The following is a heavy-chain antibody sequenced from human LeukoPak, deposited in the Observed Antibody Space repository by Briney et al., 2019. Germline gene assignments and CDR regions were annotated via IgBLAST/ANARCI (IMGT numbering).Heavy chain of an antibody. V-gene: IGHV3-23*01. CDR2: IGGSGGST. D-gene: IGHD5-12*01. CDR1: GFTFSSYA. CDR3: AEGHIVATGVHFDY. Sequence: PGGSLRLSCAASGFTFSSYAMSWVRQAPGKGLEWVSAIGGSGGSTYYADSVKGRFTISRDDSKNTLYLQMNSLRAEDTAVYYCAEGHIVATGVHFDYWGQGTLVTVSS. J-gene: IGHJ4*02.